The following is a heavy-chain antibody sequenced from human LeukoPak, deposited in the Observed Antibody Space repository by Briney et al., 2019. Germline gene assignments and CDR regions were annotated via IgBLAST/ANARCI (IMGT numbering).Heavy chain of an antibody. D-gene: IGHD3-16*01. Sequence: GGSLRLSCAASGFTFSDYYMSWFRQAPGKGLECISYISGTSSDTKYADSVRGRYTISRDNVKNSLYLQMSNLRAEDTAVYFCARGGGLDVWGQGATVTVSS. V-gene: IGHV3-11*03. CDR2: ISGTSSDT. J-gene: IGHJ6*02. CDR3: ARGGGLDV. CDR1: GFTFSDYY.